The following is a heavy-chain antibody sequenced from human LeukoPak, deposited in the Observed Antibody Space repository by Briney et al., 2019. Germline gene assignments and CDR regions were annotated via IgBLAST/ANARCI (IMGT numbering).Heavy chain of an antibody. V-gene: IGHV4-59*01. J-gene: IGHJ4*02. D-gene: IGHD3-22*01. CDR1: GGSISSYY. Sequence: SETVSLTCAVYGGSISSYYWNWIRQPPGKGLEWIGYIYYSGSTNYNPSLKSRVTISVDTSKNQFSLKLSSVTAADTAVYYCARRDGSGYYGYYFDYWGQGTLVTVSS. CDR2: IYYSGST. CDR3: ARRDGSGYYGYYFDY.